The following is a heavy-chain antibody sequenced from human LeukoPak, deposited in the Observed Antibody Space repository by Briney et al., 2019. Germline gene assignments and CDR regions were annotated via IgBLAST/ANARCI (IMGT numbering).Heavy chain of an antibody. CDR3: AKDSFSYYYYYMDV. CDR1: GFTFSSYG. J-gene: IGHJ6*03. Sequence: PGGSLRLSCAASGFTFSSYGMHWVRQAPGKGLGWVAFIRYDGSNKYYADSVKGRFTISRDNSENTLYLQMNSLRAEDTAVYYCAKDSFSYYYYYMDVWGKGTTVTVSS. CDR2: IRYDGSNK. V-gene: IGHV3-30*02.